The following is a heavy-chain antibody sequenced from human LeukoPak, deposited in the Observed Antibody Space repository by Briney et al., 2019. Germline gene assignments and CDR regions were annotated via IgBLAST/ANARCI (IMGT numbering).Heavy chain of an antibody. CDR1: GGSFSGYY. CDR2: INHSGST. J-gene: IGHJ6*02. CDR3: ARDKYYYDSRYYYYCGMDV. V-gene: IGHV4-34*01. Sequence: PSETLSLTCAVYGGSFSGYYWSWIRQPPGKGLEWIGEINHSGSTNYNPSLKSRVTISVDTSKNQFSLKLSSVTAADTAVYYCARDKYYYDSRYYYYCGMDVWGQGTTVTVSS. D-gene: IGHD3-22*01.